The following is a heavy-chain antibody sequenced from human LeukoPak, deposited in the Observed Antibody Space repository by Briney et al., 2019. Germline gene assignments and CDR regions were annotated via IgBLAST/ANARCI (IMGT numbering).Heavy chain of an antibody. Sequence: PSETLSLTCTISGAFGGSISSYYWSSIRQPPGKGLEWIWFVYYSGNTNYNPSLKSRVTISIDTSKTQFSLKLNSVTAADTAVYYCGRASNYDTSGYYFYWYFDLWGRGTLVTVSS. D-gene: IGHD3-22*01. J-gene: IGHJ2*01. V-gene: IGHV4-59*01. CDR2: VYYSGNT. CDR1: GAFGGSISSYY. CDR3: GRASNYDTSGYYFYWYFDL.